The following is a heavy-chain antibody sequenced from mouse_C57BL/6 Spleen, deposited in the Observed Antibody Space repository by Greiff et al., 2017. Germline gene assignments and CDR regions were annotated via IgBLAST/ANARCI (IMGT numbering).Heavy chain of an antibody. CDR2: IHPNSGST. CDR1: GYTFTSYW. J-gene: IGHJ3*01. D-gene: IGHD1-1*01. CDR3: AREITTVVAKAY. Sequence: VQLHQPGAELVKPGASVKLSCKASGYTFTSYWMHWVKQRPGQGLEWIGMIHPNSGSTNYNEKFKSKATLTVDKSSSTAYMQLSSLTSEDSAVYYCAREITTVVAKAYWGQGTLVTVSA. V-gene: IGHV1-64*01.